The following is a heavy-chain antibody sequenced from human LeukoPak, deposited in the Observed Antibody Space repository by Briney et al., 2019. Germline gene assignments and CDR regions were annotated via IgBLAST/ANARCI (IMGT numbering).Heavy chain of an antibody. D-gene: IGHD2/OR15-2a*01. CDR3: VSFYETY. CDR2: INSDGSWT. V-gene: IGHV3-74*01. Sequence: PGGSLRLSCAASGSYWMHWVRQAPGNGLVWVSHINSDGSWTSYADSVKGRFTISKDNAKNTVYLQMNNLRAEDTAVYYCVSFYETYWGRGTLVTVSS. J-gene: IGHJ4*02. CDR1: GSYW.